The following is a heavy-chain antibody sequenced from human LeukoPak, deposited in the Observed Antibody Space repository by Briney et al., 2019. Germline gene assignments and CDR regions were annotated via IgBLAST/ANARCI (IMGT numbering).Heavy chain of an antibody. V-gene: IGHV1-2*02. Sequence: ASVKVSCKASGYTFTGYYMHWVRQAPGQGLEWMGWINPNSGGTNYAQKFQGRVTMTRDTSISTAYMELSRPGSDDTAVYYCARGIVPTASKYYDFWSGYYTDYMDVWGKGTTVTVSS. CDR3: ARGIVPTASKYYDFWSGYYTDYMDV. CDR1: GYTFTGYY. CDR2: INPNSGGT. J-gene: IGHJ6*03. D-gene: IGHD3-3*01.